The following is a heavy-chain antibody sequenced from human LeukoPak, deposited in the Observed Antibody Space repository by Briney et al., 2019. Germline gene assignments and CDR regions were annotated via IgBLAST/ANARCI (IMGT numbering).Heavy chain of an antibody. V-gene: IGHV3-15*01. CDR2: IKSKTDGGTT. D-gene: IGHD3-10*01. Sequence: GGSLRLSCAASGFTLSNAWMSWVRQAPGKGLEWVGHIKSKTDGGTTDYAAPVKGRFTISRDDSKNTLYLQMNSLKTEDTAVYYCTTLRITATDYWGQGTLVTVSS. CDR1: GFTLSNAW. J-gene: IGHJ4*02. CDR3: TTLRITATDY.